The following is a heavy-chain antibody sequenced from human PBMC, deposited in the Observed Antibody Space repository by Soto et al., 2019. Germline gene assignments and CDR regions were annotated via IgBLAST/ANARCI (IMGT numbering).Heavy chain of an antibody. CDR3: ARGSSVLRFLEWSTWHYYYYGMDV. J-gene: IGHJ6*02. CDR2: INPNSGGT. D-gene: IGHD3-3*01. V-gene: IGHV1-2*02. Sequence: ASVKVSCKASGYTFTGYYMHWVRQAPGQGLEWMGWINPNSGGTNYAQKFQGRVTMARDTSISTAYMELSRLRSDDTAVYYCARGSSVLRFLEWSTWHYYYYGMDVWGQGTTVTVSS. CDR1: GYTFTGYY.